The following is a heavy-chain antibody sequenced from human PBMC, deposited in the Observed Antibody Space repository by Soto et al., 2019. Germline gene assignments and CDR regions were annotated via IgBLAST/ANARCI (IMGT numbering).Heavy chain of an antibody. D-gene: IGHD2-2*02. CDR3: ASDCSSTSCYRYFDY. J-gene: IGHJ4*02. CDR2: ISAYNGNT. Sequence: GASVKVSCKASGYTFTSYGISWVRQAPGQGLEWMGWISAYNGNTNYAQKLQGRVTMTTDTSTSTAYMELRSLRSDDTAVYYCASDCSSTSCYRYFDYWGQGTLVTVSS. CDR1: GYTFTSYG. V-gene: IGHV1-18*04.